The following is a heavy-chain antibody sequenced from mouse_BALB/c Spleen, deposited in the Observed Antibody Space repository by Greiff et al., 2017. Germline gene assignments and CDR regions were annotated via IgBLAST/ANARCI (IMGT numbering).Heavy chain of an antibody. J-gene: IGHJ4*01. CDR1: GFTFSSYA. CDR2: ISSGGSYT. V-gene: IGHV5-9-4*01. Sequence: EVMLVESGGGLVKPGGSLKLSCAASGFTFSSYAMSWVRQSPEKRLEWVAEISSGGSYTYYPDTVTGRFTISRDNAKNTLYLEMSSLRSEDTAMYYCARDYVGRAMDYWGQGTTVTVSS. D-gene: IGHD3-3*01. CDR3: ARDYVGRAMDY.